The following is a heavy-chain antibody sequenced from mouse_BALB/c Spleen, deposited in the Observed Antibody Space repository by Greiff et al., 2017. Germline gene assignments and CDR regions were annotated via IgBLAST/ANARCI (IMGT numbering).Heavy chain of an antibody. V-gene: IGHV5-4*02. CDR2: ISDGGSYT. CDR3: ASYYYGSSYRFAY. J-gene: IGHJ3*01. Sequence: EGKLVESGGGLVKPGGSLKLSCAASGFPFSDYYMYWVRQTPEKRLEWVATISDGGSYTYYPDSVKGRFTISRDNAKNNLYLQMSSLKSEDTAMYYCASYYYGSSYRFAYWGQGTLVTVSA. CDR1: GFPFSDYY. D-gene: IGHD1-1*01.